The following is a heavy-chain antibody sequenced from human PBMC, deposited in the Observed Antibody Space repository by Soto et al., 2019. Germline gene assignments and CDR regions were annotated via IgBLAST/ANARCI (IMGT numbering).Heavy chain of an antibody. Sequence: ASVKVSCKASGYRFASYAIGWVRQAPGQGLEWVGWISAYNGNTRYAQKLQGRVTMTTDTSTSTAYMELRSLKSDDTAVYYCARGGITGTTFRPAAPWFDPWGQGTLVTLSS. CDR3: ARGGITGTTFRPAAPWFDP. CDR2: ISAYNGNT. D-gene: IGHD1-7*01. CDR1: GYRFASYA. V-gene: IGHV1-18*01. J-gene: IGHJ5*02.